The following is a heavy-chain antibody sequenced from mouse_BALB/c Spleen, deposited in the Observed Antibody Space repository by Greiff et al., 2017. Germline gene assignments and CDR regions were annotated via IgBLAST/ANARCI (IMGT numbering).Heavy chain of an antibody. V-gene: IGHV5-17*02. CDR3: ATGAGYFFDY. D-gene: IGHD3-1*01. Sequence: EVQRVESGGGLVQPGGSRKLSCAASGFTFSSFGMHWVRQAPEKGLEWVAYISSGSSTIYYADTVKGRFTISRDNPKNTLFLQMTSLRSEDTAMYYCATGAGYFFDYWGQGTTLTVSS. CDR1: GFTFSSFG. CDR2: ISSGSSTI. J-gene: IGHJ2*01.